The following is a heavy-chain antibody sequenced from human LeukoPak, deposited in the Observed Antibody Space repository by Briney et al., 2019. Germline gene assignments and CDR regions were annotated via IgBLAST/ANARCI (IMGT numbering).Heavy chain of an antibody. CDR1: GFTVSSNY. D-gene: IGHD7-27*01. Sequence: GGSLRLSCAASGFTVSSNYMSWVRQAPGKGLEWVSSISSSSSYIYYGDSVKGRFTISRDNAKNSLYLQMNSLRAEDTAVYYCARDPALGKFDHWGQGTLVTVSS. CDR3: ARDPALGKFDH. J-gene: IGHJ4*02. V-gene: IGHV3-21*01. CDR2: ISSSSSYI.